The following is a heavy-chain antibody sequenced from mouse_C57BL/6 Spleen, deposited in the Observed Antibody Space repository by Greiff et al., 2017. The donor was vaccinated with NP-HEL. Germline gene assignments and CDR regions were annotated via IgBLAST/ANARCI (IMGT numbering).Heavy chain of an antibody. CDR1: GYTFTSYT. CDR2: INPSSGYT. CDR3: ARPNYYGSSYELGGAMDY. J-gene: IGHJ4*01. Sequence: QVQLKQSGAELARPGASVKMSCKASGYTFTSYTMHWVKQRPGQGLEWIGYINPSSGYTKYNQKFKDKATLTADKSSSTAYMQLSSLTSEDSAVYYCARPNYYGSSYELGGAMDYWGQGTSVTVSS. V-gene: IGHV1-4*01. D-gene: IGHD1-1*01.